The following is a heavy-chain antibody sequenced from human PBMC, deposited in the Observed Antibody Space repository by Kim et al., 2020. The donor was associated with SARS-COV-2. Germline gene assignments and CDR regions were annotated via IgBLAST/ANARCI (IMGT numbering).Heavy chain of an antibody. J-gene: IGHJ3*02. CDR3: ARDTPGQKAYDI. V-gene: IGHV6-1*01. Sequence: DYAGSEKRRITIHADTSKNQFSLQLNSVSPEDTAVYYCARDTPGQKAYDIWGQGTMVTVSS.